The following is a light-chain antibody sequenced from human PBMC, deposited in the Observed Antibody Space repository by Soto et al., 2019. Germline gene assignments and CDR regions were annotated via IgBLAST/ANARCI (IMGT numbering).Light chain of an antibody. CDR1: SSDIGAYNS. Sequence: QSALTQPASVSGSPGQSITISCTGTSSDIGAYNSVSWYQHHPGKAPKLIVFQVSFRPSAVSDRFSGSKSDNTASLTISGLQTEDEADYYCFSFTTDWTHVFGTGTKVTVL. V-gene: IGLV2-14*01. J-gene: IGLJ1*01. CDR2: QVS. CDR3: FSFTTDWTHV.